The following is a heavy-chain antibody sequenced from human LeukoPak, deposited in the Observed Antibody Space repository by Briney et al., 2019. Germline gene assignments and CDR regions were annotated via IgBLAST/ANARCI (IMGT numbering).Heavy chain of an antibody. CDR1: GFTFDDYA. CDR3: ARETRYCSSTSCYRAFDI. CDR2: ISWNSGSI. J-gene: IGHJ3*02. D-gene: IGHD2-2*01. Sequence: GGSLRLSCAASGFTFDDYAMHWVRQAPGKGLEWVSGISWNSGSIGYADSVKGRFTISRDNAKNSLYLQMNSLRAEDTALYYCARETRYCSSTSCYRAFDIWGQGTMVTVSS. V-gene: IGHV3-9*01.